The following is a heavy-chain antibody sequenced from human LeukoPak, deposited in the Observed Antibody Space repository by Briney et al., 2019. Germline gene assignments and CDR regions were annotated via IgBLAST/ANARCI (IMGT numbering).Heavy chain of an antibody. CDR1: GYTFTGYY. D-gene: IGHD3-22*01. V-gene: IGHV1-2*02. Sequence: GGSVKVSCKASGYTFTGYYMHWVRQAPGQGLELMGWINPNSGGTNYAQKFQGRVTMTRDTSISTAYMELSRLRSDDTAVYYCARDSDSSGPGTFDYWGQGTLLTVSS. J-gene: IGHJ4*02. CDR3: ARDSDSSGPGTFDY. CDR2: INPNSGGT.